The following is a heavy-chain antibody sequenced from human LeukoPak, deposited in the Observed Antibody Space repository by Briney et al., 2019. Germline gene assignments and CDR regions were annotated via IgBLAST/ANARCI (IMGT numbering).Heavy chain of an antibody. CDR3: ARRSGRRYEY. J-gene: IGHJ4*02. V-gene: IGHV3-23*01. CDR1: GFTFSSYA. D-gene: IGHD5-24*01. CDR2: ISGSGGST. Sequence: GGSLRLSCAASGFTFSSYAMSWVRQAPGKGLEWVSAISGSGGSTYYADSVKGRFTISRDNSKNTLYLQMNSLRVEDTGVYYCARRSGRRYEYWGQGVLVTVSP.